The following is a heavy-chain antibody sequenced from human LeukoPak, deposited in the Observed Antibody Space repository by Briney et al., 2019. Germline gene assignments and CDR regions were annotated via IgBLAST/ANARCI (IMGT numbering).Heavy chain of an antibody. J-gene: IGHJ4*02. CDR3: ARVPYGSGTYTDY. D-gene: IGHD3-10*01. CDR1: GFTFSTYA. V-gene: IGHV3-30-3*01. Sequence: PGRSLRLSCAASGFTFSTYAMHWVRQAPGKGPEWVAVITYDGSDKYYADSAKGRFTISRDNSKNTVYLQMNSLRAEDTAVYYCARVPYGSGTYTDYWGRGTLVTVSS. CDR2: ITYDGSDK.